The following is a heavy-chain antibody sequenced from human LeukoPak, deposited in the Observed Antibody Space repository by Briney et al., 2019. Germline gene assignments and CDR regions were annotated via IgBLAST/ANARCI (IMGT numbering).Heavy chain of an antibody. J-gene: IGHJ4*02. CDR1: GYSISSGYY. CDR3: ARGLCYYDSSGSDY. V-gene: IGHV4-38-2*01. Sequence: SETLSLTCAVSGYSISSGYYWGWIRQPPGKGLEWIGSIYHSGSTYYNPSLKSRVTISVNTSKNQFSLKLSSVTAADAAVYYCARGLCYYDSSGSDYWGQGTLVTVSS. D-gene: IGHD3-22*01. CDR2: IYHSGST.